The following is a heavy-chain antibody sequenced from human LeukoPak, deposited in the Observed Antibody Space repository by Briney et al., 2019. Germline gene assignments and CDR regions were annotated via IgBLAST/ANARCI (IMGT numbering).Heavy chain of an antibody. CDR3: VGRFDY. J-gene: IGHJ4*02. CDR1: GFTFSSYG. V-gene: IGHV3-30*02. Sequence: HPGGSLRLSCAASGFTFSSYGMHWVRQAPGKGLEWVAVIWYDGSKKYSADSVKGRFTISRDTAKNTLYLQMNSLRAEDTAVYYCVGRFDYWGQGTLVTVSS. CDR2: IWYDGSKK.